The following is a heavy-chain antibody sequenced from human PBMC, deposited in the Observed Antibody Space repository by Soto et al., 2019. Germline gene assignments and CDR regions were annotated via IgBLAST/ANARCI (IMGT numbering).Heavy chain of an antibody. CDR3: ARDEGGGYCSGGSCYRLYTSFAP. CDR2: IYYSGST. D-gene: IGHD2-15*01. J-gene: IGHJ5*02. V-gene: IGHV4-59*01. Sequence: PPGKGLEWIGYIYYSGSTNYNPSLKSRVTISVDTSKNQFSLKLSSVTAADTAVYYCARDEGGGYCSGGSCYRLYTSFAPWGQGTLLTVSS.